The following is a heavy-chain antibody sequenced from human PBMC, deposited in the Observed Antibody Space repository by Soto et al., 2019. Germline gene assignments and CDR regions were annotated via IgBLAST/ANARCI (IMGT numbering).Heavy chain of an antibody. CDR3: ARVRCSGGSCYSLYYYGMDV. J-gene: IGHJ6*02. CDR1: GGTFSSYD. V-gene: IGHV1-8*02. CDR2: MNPNSGNT. D-gene: IGHD2-15*01. Sequence: GASVKVSCKASGGTFSSYDINWVRQATGQGLEWMGWMNPNSGNTGYAQKFQGRVTMTRNTSISTAYMELSSLRSEDTAVYYCARVRCSGGSCYSLYYYGMDVWGQGTTVTVSS.